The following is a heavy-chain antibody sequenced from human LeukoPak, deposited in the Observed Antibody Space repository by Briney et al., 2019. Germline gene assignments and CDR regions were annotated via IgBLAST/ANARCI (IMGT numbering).Heavy chain of an antibody. CDR1: GGSISSSSYY. CDR2: IYYSGST. J-gene: IGHJ3*02. Sequence: PSETLSLTCTVSGGSISSSSYYWGWIRQPPGKGLEWIGSIYYSGSTYYNPSLKSRVTISVDTSKNQFSLKLSSVTAADTAVYYCARAYGVRTAFDIWGQGTMVTVSS. V-gene: IGHV4-39*07. D-gene: IGHD3-3*01. CDR3: ARAYGVRTAFDI.